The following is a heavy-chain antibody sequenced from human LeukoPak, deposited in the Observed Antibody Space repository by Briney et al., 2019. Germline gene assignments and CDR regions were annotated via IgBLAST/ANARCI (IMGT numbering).Heavy chain of an antibody. CDR1: GFTFSNFW. V-gene: IGHV3-7*01. J-gene: IGHJ4*02. CDR2: IRQDGSEK. D-gene: IGHD4-23*01. CDR3: AREGGGNYGIDY. Sequence: GGSLRLSCAASGFTFSNFWVTWVRQAPGKGLEWVASIRQDGSEKYNVVSVKGRFTISRDNAKNSLYLRMNSLRAEDTAVYYCAREGGGNYGIDYWGQGTLVTVSS.